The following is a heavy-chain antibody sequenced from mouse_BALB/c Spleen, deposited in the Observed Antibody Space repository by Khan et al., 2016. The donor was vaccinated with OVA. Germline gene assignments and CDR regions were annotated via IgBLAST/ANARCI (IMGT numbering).Heavy chain of an antibody. V-gene: IGHV3-2*02. Sequence: EVKLLESGPGLVKPSQSLSLTCPVTGYSITSEYAWNWIRQFPGNKLEWMGYINYSGNTRFNPSLKSRTSITRDTSKNTFFLQLNSVTTEDTATYYCERKDYYYDDPLPYWGQGTLVTVSA. D-gene: IGHD2-4*01. CDR3: ERKDYYYDDPLPY. CDR1: GYSITSEYA. CDR2: INYSGNT. J-gene: IGHJ3*01.